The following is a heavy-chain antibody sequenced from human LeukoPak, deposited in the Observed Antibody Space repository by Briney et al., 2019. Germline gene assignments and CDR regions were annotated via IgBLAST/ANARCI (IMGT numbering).Heavy chain of an antibody. CDR1: GGSFSGYY. CDR3: ARLSVDTAMEGFDY. D-gene: IGHD5-18*01. Sequence: SETLSLTCAVYGGSFSGYYWSWIRQPPGKGLEWIGEINHSGSINYNPSLKSRVTISVDTSKNQFSLKLSSVTAADTAVYYCARLSVDTAMEGFDYWGQGTLVTASS. CDR2: INHSGSI. V-gene: IGHV4-34*01. J-gene: IGHJ4*02.